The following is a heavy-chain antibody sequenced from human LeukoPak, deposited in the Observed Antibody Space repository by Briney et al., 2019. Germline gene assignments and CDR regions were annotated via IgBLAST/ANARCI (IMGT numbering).Heavy chain of an antibody. CDR2: ISSSGSKI. D-gene: IGHD3-22*01. V-gene: IGHV3-48*01. CDR3: ARNPPEGGYFAS. J-gene: IGHJ4*02. CDR1: GFTFSNYN. Sequence: GGSLRLSCAGSGFTFSNYNMNWVRQAPGKELEWVSYISSSGSKIFYADSVKGRLTISRDNAKNSLYLQMNSLRAEDTAVYYCARNPPEGGYFASWGQGTLVTVSS.